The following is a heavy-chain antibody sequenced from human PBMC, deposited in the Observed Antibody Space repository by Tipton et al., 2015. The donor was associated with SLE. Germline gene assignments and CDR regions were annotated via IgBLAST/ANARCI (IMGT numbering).Heavy chain of an antibody. D-gene: IGHD3-22*01. J-gene: IGHJ5*02. V-gene: IGHV4-39*07. CDR3: ARDLYYEGFFDP. Sequence: TLSFTCTVSGDSISSGNYYWAWIRQPPGKGLEWVASIYYSGSTYYNPSLQNRVIISIDTSKHQFSLTLRSVTAADTAVYYCARDLYYEGFFDPWGQGILVTVSS. CDR1: GDSISSGNYY. CDR2: IYYSGST.